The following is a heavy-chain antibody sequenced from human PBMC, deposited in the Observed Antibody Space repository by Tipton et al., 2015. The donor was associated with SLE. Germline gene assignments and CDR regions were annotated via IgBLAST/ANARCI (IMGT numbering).Heavy chain of an antibody. Sequence: QVQLVQSGAEVKKPGASVHISCKASGYTFISSDITWVRQAPGQGLEWMGWISPYNGHTKYAQSLQGRVTMTTDTSTSTAYLELRSLRCDDTAVYYCARDMPLKNAFDFWGQGTMVTVSS. D-gene: IGHD2-2*01. CDR2: ISPYNGHT. CDR3: ARDMPLKNAFDF. J-gene: IGHJ3*01. CDR1: GYTFISSD. V-gene: IGHV1-18*01.